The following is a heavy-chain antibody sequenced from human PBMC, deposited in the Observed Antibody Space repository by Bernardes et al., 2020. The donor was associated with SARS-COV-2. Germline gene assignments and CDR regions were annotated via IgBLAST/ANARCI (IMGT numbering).Heavy chain of an antibody. CDR2: INPNSGGT. CDR1: GYTFTGYY. J-gene: IGHJ6*02. D-gene: IGHD3-16*01. CDR3: ARDKGEMATLEYYYYYYGMDV. V-gene: IGHV1-2*02. Sequence: ASVKVSCKASGYTFTGYYMHWVRQAPGQGLEWMGWINPNSGGTNYAQKFQGRVTMTRDMSISTAYMELSRLRSDDTAVYYCARDKGEMATLEYYYYYYGMDVWGQGTTVTVSS.